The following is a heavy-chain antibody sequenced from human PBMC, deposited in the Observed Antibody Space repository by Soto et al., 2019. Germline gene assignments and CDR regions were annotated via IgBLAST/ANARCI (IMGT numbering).Heavy chain of an antibody. Sequence: EVQLVESGGGLVQPGGSLRLSCLASGFTVSSSFMNWVRQAPGKGLEWVSVIYRDGKTFYADSVKGRFTISRDKAKNSLYLQMSGLRVGDTAVYYCGRDIPEERDLTWGAFDVWGQGTMVTVSS. CDR2: IYRDGKT. J-gene: IGHJ3*01. V-gene: IGHV3-66*01. CDR1: GFTVSSSF. CDR3: GRDIPEERDLTWGAFDV. D-gene: IGHD2-21*01.